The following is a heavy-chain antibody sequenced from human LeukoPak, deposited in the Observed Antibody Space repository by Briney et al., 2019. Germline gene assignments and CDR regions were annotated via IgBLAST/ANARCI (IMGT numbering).Heavy chain of an antibody. J-gene: IGHJ4*02. CDR3: ARDRSSGWYKGNFDY. D-gene: IGHD6-19*01. CDR1: GYTFTSYG. CDR2: ISAYNGNT. V-gene: IGHV1-18*01. Sequence: ASVKVSCKASGYTFTSYGISWVRQAPGRGLEWMGWISAYNGNTNYAQKLQGRVTMTTDTSTSTAYMELRSLRSDDTAVYYCARDRSSGWYKGNFDYWGQGTLVTVSS.